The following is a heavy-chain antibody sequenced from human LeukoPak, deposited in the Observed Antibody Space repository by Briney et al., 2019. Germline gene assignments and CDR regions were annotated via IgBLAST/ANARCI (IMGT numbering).Heavy chain of an antibody. V-gene: IGHV3-21*01. CDR1: GFTLSSYS. Sequence: PGGSLRLSCTASGFTLSSYSMTWVRQAPGKGLEWVSSISVSSNYIYYADSVKGRFTISRDNAKNSLYLQMDSLRADDTAVYYCARDPPPCAYGMDVWGQGTTVTVSS. J-gene: IGHJ6*02. CDR3: ARDPPPCAYGMDV. CDR2: ISVSSNYI.